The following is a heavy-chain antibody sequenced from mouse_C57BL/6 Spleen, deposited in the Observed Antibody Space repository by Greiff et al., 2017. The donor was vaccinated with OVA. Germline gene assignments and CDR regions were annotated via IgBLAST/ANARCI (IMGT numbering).Heavy chain of an antibody. V-gene: IGHV5-17*01. CDR2: ISSGSSTI. CDR1: GFTFSDYG. J-gene: IGHJ2*01. Sequence: EVMLVESGGGLVKPGGSLKLSCAASGFTFSDYGMHWVRQAPEKGLEWVAYISSGSSTIYYADTVKGRFTISRDNAKNTLFLQMTSLRSEDTAMYYCARLRYGNYYFDYWGQGTTLTVSS. D-gene: IGHD2-10*02. CDR3: ARLRYGNYYFDY.